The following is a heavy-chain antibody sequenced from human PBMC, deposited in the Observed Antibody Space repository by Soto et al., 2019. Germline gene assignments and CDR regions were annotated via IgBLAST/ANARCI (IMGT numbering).Heavy chain of an antibody. D-gene: IGHD6-13*01. CDR1: GFTFSSYG. CDR3: AKEGYSSSWHYYYYYGMDV. CDR2: ISYDGSNK. V-gene: IGHV3-30*18. J-gene: IGHJ6*02. Sequence: GGSLRLSCAASGFTFSSYGMHWVRQAPGKGLEWVAVISYDGSNKYYADSVKGRFTISRDNSKNTLYLQMNSLRAEDTAVYYCAKEGYSSSWHYYYYYGMDVWGQGTTVTVSS.